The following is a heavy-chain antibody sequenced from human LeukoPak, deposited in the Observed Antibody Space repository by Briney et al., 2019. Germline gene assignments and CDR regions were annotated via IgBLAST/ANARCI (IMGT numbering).Heavy chain of an antibody. Sequence: SETLSLTCNVSGGSITSHYWNWIRQPPGKGLEWLGYIYYTGISKYHTSLKSRVSMSVDTAKNQFFLKVNSVTAADTAVYHCARSVDYFDNTGPHMMFDYWGQGSLVTVSS. CDR1: GGSITSHY. CDR3: ARSVDYFDNTGPHMMFDY. CDR2: IYYTGIS. V-gene: IGHV4-59*11. J-gene: IGHJ4*02. D-gene: IGHD3-22*01.